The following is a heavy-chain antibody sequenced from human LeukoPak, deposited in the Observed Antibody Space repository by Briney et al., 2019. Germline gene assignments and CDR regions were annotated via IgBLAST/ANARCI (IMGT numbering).Heavy chain of an antibody. V-gene: IGHV1-46*01. CDR3: ARTYSSSWSYCDS. CDR1: GSTFTRYY. D-gene: IGHD6-13*01. J-gene: IGHJ4*02. Sequence: ASVKVSCKASGSTFTRYYIHWVRQAPEQGLDWMGMINPSSGSTRFAQMFQDRVTMTRDTSTSAVYMELSSLTSEDTAMYYCARTYSSSWSYCDSWGQGTLLTVSS. CDR2: INPSSGST.